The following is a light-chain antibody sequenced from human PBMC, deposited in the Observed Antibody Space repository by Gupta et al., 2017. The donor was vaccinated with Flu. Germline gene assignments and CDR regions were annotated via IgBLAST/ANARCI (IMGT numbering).Light chain of an antibody. CDR1: QRISSY. V-gene: IGKV1-39*01. J-gene: IGKJ1*01. Sequence: IQMTQSPSSLSASARDSVTLTCRASQRISSYLNWYQQKPGKAPKLLIYAASSLQSGVPSRFSGSGSGTDFTLTISSLQPEDFATYYCQQSYSTAWTFGQGTKVEIK. CDR2: AAS. CDR3: QQSYSTAWT.